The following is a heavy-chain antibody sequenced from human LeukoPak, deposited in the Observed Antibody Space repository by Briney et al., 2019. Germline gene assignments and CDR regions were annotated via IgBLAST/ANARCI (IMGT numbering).Heavy chain of an antibody. CDR2: ISWNSGSI. J-gene: IGHJ4*02. D-gene: IGHD3-16*01. Sequence: PGRSLRLSCAASGFTFDDYAMHWVRQAPGKGLERVSGISWNSGSIGYADSVKGRFTISGDNAKNSLYLQMNSLRAEDTALYYCAKDKGLDYWGQGTLVTVSS. CDR1: GFTFDDYA. V-gene: IGHV3-9*01. CDR3: AKDKGLDY.